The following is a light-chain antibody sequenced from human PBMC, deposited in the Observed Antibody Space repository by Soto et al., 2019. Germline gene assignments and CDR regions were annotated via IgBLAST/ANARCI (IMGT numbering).Light chain of an antibody. CDR1: QSVSNKY. CDR3: QQYGNSPLT. J-gene: IGKJ4*01. CDR2: GAS. V-gene: IGKV3-20*01. Sequence: EIVLTQSPGTLSLSPGERATLSCRASQSVSNKYVAWYQQKPGQAPRLLIYGASSRATGIPDRFSGSGSETDFILTISRLEPEDFAVYYCQQYGNSPLTFGGGTKVDIK.